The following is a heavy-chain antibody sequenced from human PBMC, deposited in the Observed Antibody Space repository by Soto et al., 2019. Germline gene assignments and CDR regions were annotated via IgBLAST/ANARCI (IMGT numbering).Heavy chain of an antibody. Sequence: SETLSLTCTLSGGSVRAPDWWNWVRQSPDKGLEWIAEVHISGHSNYNPSLRSRVSVSIDSSKNQFYLNLNSVTAADTAIYYCARVRQGCSANNCYFDPWGQGTQVAVSS. CDR2: VHISGHS. J-gene: IGHJ5*01. V-gene: IGHV4-4*02. CDR3: ARVRQGCSANNCYFDP. D-gene: IGHD1-1*01. CDR1: GGSVRAPDW.